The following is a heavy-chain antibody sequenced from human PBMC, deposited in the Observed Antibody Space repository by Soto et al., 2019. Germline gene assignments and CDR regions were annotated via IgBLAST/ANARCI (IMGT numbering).Heavy chain of an antibody. CDR1: GDSISSGSYF. Sequence: QVQLLESGPVLVKPSETLSLTCTVSGDSISSGSYFWSWIRQPPGKGLEWIGYIFYRGSTNHNPSLTGRVTFSVDTSKNQFSLRLRSVTAADTAVYYCARETLSVEAPYHYYGLDVWGQGTPVTVSS. CDR3: ARETLSVEAPYHYYGLDV. V-gene: IGHV4-61*01. D-gene: IGHD1-1*01. J-gene: IGHJ6*02. CDR2: IFYRGST.